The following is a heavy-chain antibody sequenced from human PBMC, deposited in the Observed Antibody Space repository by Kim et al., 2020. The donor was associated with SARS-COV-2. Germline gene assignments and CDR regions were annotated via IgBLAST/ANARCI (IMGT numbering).Heavy chain of an antibody. CDR2: ISAYNGNT. CDR1: GYTFTSYG. D-gene: IGHD3-9*01. CDR3: ARVGVEDYHILTGYSWDY. Sequence: ASVKVSCKASGYTFTSYGISWVRQAPGQGLEWMGWISAYNGNTNYAQKLQGRVTMTTDTSTSTAYMELRSLRSDDTAVYYCARVGVEDYHILTGYSWDYWGQGTLVTVSS. J-gene: IGHJ4*02. V-gene: IGHV1-18*04.